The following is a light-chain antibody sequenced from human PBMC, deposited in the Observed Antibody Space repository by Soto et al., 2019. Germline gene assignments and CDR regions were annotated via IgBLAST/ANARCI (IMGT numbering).Light chain of an antibody. J-gene: IGKJ4*01. CDR3: QQRRHWPPLT. CDR1: QSVSSY. CDR2: DAS. Sequence: EIVLTQSPATLSLSPGERATLSCRASQSVSSYLAWYQQKPGQAPRLLIYDASNRPTAIPPRFSGSGSGPVFTLTINGLEREDSALYYCQQRRHWPPLTFGGGTKVEIK. V-gene: IGKV3-11*01.